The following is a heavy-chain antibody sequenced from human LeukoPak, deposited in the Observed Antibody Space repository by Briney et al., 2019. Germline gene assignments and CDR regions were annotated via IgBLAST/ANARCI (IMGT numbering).Heavy chain of an antibody. D-gene: IGHD3-10*01. V-gene: IGHV1-18*01. CDR3: ARDPLLLWFGELFDNWFDP. J-gene: IGHJ5*02. CDR2: ISAYSGNT. CDR1: GYTFTSYG. Sequence: ASVKVSCKASGYTFTSYGISWVRQAPGQGLEWMGWISAYSGNTNYAQKLQGRVTMTTDTSTSTAYMELRSLRSDDTAVYYCARDPLLLWFGELFDNWFDPWGQGTLVTVSS.